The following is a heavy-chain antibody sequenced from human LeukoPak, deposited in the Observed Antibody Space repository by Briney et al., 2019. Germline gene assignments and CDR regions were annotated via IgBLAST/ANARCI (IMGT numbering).Heavy chain of an antibody. Sequence: GGSLRLSCVASGITFSSYAMSWVRQAPGKGLEWVSAISVSGGSTYYADSVKGRFTISRDNSKSTLYLHMNSLRAEDTAVYYCASSYSSDWYSRWIDYWGQGTLVTVSS. CDR2: ISVSGGST. CDR3: ASSYSSDWYSRWIDY. V-gene: IGHV3-23*01. D-gene: IGHD6-19*01. J-gene: IGHJ4*02. CDR1: GITFSSYA.